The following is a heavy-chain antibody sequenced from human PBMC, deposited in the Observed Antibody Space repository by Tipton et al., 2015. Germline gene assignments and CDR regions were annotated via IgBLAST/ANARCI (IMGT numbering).Heavy chain of an antibody. V-gene: IGHV4-34*01. CDR2: INHSGGT. D-gene: IGHD3-3*01. Sequence: TLSLTCAVYGGSFSDYYWHWIRQPPGKGLEWIGEINHSGGTNYSPSLKSRVAISIDTSKNQFSLKLTSVTAADTALYYCARVRFLQYLKHWHFDLWGRGTLVTVSS. J-gene: IGHJ2*01. CDR1: GGSFSDYY. CDR3: ARVRFLQYLKHWHFDL.